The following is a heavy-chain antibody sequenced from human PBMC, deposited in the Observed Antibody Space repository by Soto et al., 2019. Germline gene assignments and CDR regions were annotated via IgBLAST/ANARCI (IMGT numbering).Heavy chain of an antibody. CDR3: ARLNRVDPAMAHYYYYYGMDV. CDR1: GYSFTSYW. J-gene: IGHJ6*02. V-gene: IGHV5-51*01. CDR2: IYPGDSDT. D-gene: IGHD5-18*01. Sequence: GESLKISCKGSGYSFTSYWIGWVRQMPGKGLEWMGIIYPGDSDTRYSPSFQGQVTISADKSISTAYLQWSSLKASDTAMYYCARLNRVDPAMAHYYYYYGMDVWGQGTTVTVSS.